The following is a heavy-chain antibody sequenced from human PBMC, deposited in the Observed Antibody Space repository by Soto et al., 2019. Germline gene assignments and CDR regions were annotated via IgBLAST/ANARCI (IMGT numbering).Heavy chain of an antibody. J-gene: IGHJ4*02. Sequence: SETLSLTCTVSGVSIRNYYWNWIRQPPGKGLEWIGYIYNSGSTKYNPSLKSRVTISVDTSKNQFSLQLNSVTATETAVYYCVRRFYDRAGYSAPFDSWGQGTLVTVSS. CDR1: GVSIRNYY. D-gene: IGHD3-22*01. CDR3: VRRFYDRAGYSAPFDS. CDR2: IYNSGST. V-gene: IGHV4-59*01.